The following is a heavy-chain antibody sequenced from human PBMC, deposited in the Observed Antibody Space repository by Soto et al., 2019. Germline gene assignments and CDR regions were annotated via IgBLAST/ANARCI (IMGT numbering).Heavy chain of an antibody. J-gene: IGHJ5*02. CDR2: INPNSGDT. CDR1: GYTFTGYY. CDR3: ARTTVTNNWFDP. Sequence: ASVKVSCKASGYTFTGYYMHWVRQAPGQGLEWMGWINPNSGDTNYAQKLQGRVTMTTDTSTSTAYMELRSLRSDDTAVYYCARTTVTNNWFDPWAQGTPVTVSS. D-gene: IGHD4-17*01. V-gene: IGHV1-2*02.